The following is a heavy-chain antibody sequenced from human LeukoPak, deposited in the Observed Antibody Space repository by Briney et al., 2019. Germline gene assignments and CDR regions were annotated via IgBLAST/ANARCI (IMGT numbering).Heavy chain of an antibody. Sequence: SETLSLTCTVSGGSISIYYWTWIRQPPGKGLEWIGNVYYSGSTYYNPSLKSRVTISVDTSKNQFSLKLSSVTAADTAVYYCARFLSGSYPDYWGQGTLVTVSS. CDR2: VYYSGST. CDR3: ARFLSGSYPDY. V-gene: IGHV4-59*08. D-gene: IGHD3-10*01. J-gene: IGHJ4*02. CDR1: GGSISIYY.